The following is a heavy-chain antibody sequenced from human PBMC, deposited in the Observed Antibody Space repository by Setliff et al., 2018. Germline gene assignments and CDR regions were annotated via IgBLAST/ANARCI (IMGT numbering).Heavy chain of an antibody. CDR3: SRLVRFCTRTSCQRLSGDDY. Sequence: GASVKVSCKASGYTFTNYGITWVRQAPGQGLEWMGWIFPKTGNTHFPHKVQGRVSLTTDTSTTAAYMDLRSLRPDDTAIYFCSRLVRFCTRTSCQRLSGDDYWGQGTLVTVSS. V-gene: IGHV1-18*01. CDR1: GYTFTNYG. J-gene: IGHJ4*02. CDR2: IFPKTGNT. D-gene: IGHD2-2*01.